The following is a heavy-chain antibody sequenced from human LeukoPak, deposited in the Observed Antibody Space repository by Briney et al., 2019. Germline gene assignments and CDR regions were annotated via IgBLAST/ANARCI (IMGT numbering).Heavy chain of an antibody. CDR2: IKQDGSEK. Sequence: GGSLRLSCAASGFVFSNYWMSWVRQAPGKGLEWVANIKQDGSEKYYVDSVKGRFTISRDNAKNSLYLQMNSLRAEDTAVYYCARVVDTDDYWGQGTLVTVSS. CDR3: ARVVDTDDY. D-gene: IGHD5-18*01. V-gene: IGHV3-7*01. CDR1: GFVFSNYW. J-gene: IGHJ4*02.